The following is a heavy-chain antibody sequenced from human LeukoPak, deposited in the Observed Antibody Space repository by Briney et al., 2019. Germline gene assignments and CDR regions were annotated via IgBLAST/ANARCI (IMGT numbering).Heavy chain of an antibody. D-gene: IGHD3-10*01. CDR3: ARLRRRTGHYFDY. CDR1: GGSISSSSYY. CDR2: IYYSGST. Sequence: PSETLSLTCTVSGGSISSSSYYWGWIRQPPGKGLEWIGSIYYSGSTYYNPSLKSRVTISVDTSKNQFSLKLSSVTAADTAVYYCARLRRRTGHYFDYWGQGTLVTVSS. V-gene: IGHV4-39*01. J-gene: IGHJ4*02.